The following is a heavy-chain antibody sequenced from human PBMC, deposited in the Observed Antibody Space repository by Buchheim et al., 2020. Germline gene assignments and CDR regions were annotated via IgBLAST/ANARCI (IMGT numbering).Heavy chain of an antibody. V-gene: IGHV3-48*03. CDR2: ISSSGSTI. D-gene: IGHD6-19*01. CDR1: GFTFTSYE. J-gene: IGHJ2*01. Sequence: EVQLVESGGGLVQPGGSLRLSCAASGFTFTSYEMNWVRQAPGKGLEWVSYISSSGSTIYYADSVKGRFTISRDNAKNSLYLQMNSLRAEDTAVYYCATDKISSGSYPTKNSYFDLWGRGTL. CDR3: ATDKISSGSYPTKNSYFDL.